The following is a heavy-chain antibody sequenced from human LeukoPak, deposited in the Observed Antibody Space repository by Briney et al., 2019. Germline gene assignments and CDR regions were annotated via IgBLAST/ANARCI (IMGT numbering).Heavy chain of an antibody. CDR2: IYHNGTP. CDR3: ARDSPRYCGGGCCYAFDV. V-gene: IGHV4/OR15-8*01. J-gene: IGHJ3*01. CDR1: VGSISSGNW. D-gene: IGHD2-15*01. Sequence: PETHSLTCGVSVGSISSGNWWSWVRQSPGKGLEWIGEIYHNGTPNYNPSLKRRVTISADTFKSHFSLKLTSVTAADTAVYYCARDSPRYCGGGCCYAFDVRGQRTMVTVSS.